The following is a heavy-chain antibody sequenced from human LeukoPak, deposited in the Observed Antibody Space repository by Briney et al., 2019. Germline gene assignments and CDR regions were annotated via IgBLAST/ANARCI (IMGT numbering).Heavy chain of an antibody. CDR3: ARDPSNSSGRYEYFDY. D-gene: IGHD6-19*01. CDR1: GYTFTHHS. Sequence: ASVKVSCKASGYTFTHHSISWVRQAPGQGLEWMGWISAYNGDTNYAQKFRGRVTMTTDTSTTTAYMEPRSLRSDDTAVYYCARDPSNSSGRYEYFDYWGQGTLVTVSS. CDR2: ISAYNGDT. V-gene: IGHV1-18*01. J-gene: IGHJ4*02.